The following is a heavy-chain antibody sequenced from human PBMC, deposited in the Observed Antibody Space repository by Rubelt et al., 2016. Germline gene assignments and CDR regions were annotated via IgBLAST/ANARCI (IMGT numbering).Heavy chain of an antibody. CDR3: ARSYTDYADVHFDL. D-gene: IGHD5-12*01. CDR2: IHQSGST. J-gene: IGHJ2*01. Sequence: QVQLQESGPGLVKPSGTLSLTCGVSGGSISSNNWWGWVRQPPGKGLEWIGEIHQSGSTNYNPSLKRRVTISADKSKNQFSLDRTSVTAADTALYYCARSYTDYADVHFDLWGRGTLVTVSS. CDR1: GGSISSNNW. V-gene: IGHV4-4*02.